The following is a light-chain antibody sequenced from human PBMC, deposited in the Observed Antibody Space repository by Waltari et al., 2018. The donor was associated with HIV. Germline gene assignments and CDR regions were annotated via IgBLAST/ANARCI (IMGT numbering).Light chain of an antibody. CDR1: QSLLFGSNNKNR. V-gene: IGKV4-1*01. Sequence: DIVTTQSPDSLSVSLGERATINCKSSQSLLFGSNNKNRLAWYQQRPGQPPKLLISWASTRESGVPDRFSGSGSGTDFTLTINSLQAEDVAVYYCQQFSLSPPLTFGGGTKVEIK. CDR3: QQFSLSPPLT. J-gene: IGKJ4*01. CDR2: WAS.